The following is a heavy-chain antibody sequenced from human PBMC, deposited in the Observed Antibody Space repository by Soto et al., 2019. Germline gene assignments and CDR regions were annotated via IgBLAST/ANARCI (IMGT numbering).Heavy chain of an antibody. CDR2: ISAYNGNT. Sequence: GASVKVSCKASGYTFTSYGISWVRQAPGQGLEWMGWISAYNGNTNYAQKLQGRVTMTTDTSTSTAYMELRSLRSDDTAVYYCARDKSPALTLHRRSPWFVPSGQGTLVTVSS. V-gene: IGHV1-18*01. D-gene: IGHD3-3*02. CDR1: GYTFTSYG. CDR3: ARDKSPALTLHRRSPWFVP. J-gene: IGHJ5*02.